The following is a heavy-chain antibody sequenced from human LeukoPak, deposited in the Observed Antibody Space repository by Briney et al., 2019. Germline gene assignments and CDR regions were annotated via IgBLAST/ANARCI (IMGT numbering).Heavy chain of an antibody. J-gene: IGHJ4*02. CDR3: VRSHGAY. Sequence: PSETLSLTCTVSGDSINNYYWSWIRQPPGKGLEWIGYIHYGGTTTYNPSLKSRVTISLGTSKIQFSLKLSSVTTADTAVYYCVRSHGAYWGQGILVTVSS. CDR2: IHYGGTT. CDR1: GDSINNYY. V-gene: IGHV4-59*01. D-gene: IGHD4/OR15-4a*01.